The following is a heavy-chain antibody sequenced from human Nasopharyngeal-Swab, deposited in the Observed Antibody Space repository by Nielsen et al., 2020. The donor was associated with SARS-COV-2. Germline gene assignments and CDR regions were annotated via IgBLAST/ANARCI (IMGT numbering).Heavy chain of an antibody. D-gene: IGHD3-16*01. V-gene: IGHV3-74*01. Sequence: GESLKISCAVSGFSVRNYWMYWVRQAPGKGLGWVSRMSNDGSAINYAESVKGRFTISRDDARNMLFLQMNSLRVEDTAVYYCARDLTWNSFDLWGQGTMVTVSS. J-gene: IGHJ3*01. CDR2: MSNDGSAI. CDR1: GFSVRNYW. CDR3: ARDLTWNSFDL.